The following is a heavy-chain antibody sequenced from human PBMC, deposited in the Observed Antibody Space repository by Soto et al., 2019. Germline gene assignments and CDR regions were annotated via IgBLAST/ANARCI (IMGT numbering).Heavy chain of an antibody. J-gene: IGHJ5*02. CDR1: GGSISSSSYY. D-gene: IGHD2-15*01. CDR2: IYYSGST. CDR3: ARRGIVVVVAATLDWFDP. V-gene: IGHV4-39*01. Sequence: SETLSLTCTVSGGSISSSSYYWGWIRQPPGKGLEWIGSIYYSGSTYYNPSLKSRVTISVDTSKNQFSLKLSSVTAADTAVYYCARRGIVVVVAATLDWFDPWGQGTLVTVSS.